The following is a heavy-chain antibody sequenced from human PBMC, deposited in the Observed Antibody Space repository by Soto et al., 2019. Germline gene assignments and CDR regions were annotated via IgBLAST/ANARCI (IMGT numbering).Heavy chain of an antibody. CDR2: ISSSSSYI. Sequence: GGSLRLSCAASGFTFSSYSRNWVRQAPGKGLEWVSAISSSSSYIYYADSVKGRFTISRDNAKNSLYLQTKRLTAEATAVYYCARGGGSSSAEYYYYGMDVWRQGTPLTVSS. D-gene: IGHD6-6*01. CDR1: GFTFSSYS. V-gene: IGHV3-21*01. CDR3: ARGGGSSSAEYYYYGMDV. J-gene: IGHJ6*02.